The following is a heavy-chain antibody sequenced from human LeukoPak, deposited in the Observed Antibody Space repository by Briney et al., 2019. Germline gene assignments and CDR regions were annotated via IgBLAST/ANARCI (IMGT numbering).Heavy chain of an antibody. CDR2: IYYSGST. V-gene: IGHV4-59*01. J-gene: IGHJ3*02. Sequence: PSETLSLTCTVSGGSISSYYWSWIRQPPGKGLEWIGYIYYSGSTNYNPSLKSRVTISVDTSKNQFSLKLSSVTAADTAVYYCASENCSGGSCYGGGAFDIWGQGTMVTVSS. CDR3: ASENCSGGSCYGGGAFDI. D-gene: IGHD2-15*01. CDR1: GGSISSYY.